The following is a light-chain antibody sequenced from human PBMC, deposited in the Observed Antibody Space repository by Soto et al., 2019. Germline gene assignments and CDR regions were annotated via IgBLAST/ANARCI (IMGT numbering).Light chain of an antibody. CDR1: QSIGSGY. CDR3: QQYGHSPPFT. V-gene: IGKV3-20*01. Sequence: EIVLTQSPGTLSLSPGERATLSCTASQSIGSGYLAWYQQKPGQAPRLLIYGTSSRATGIPDRFSGSGSGTDFTLTISRLEPEDFAVYYCQQYGHSPPFTFGPGTKVDIK. CDR2: GTS. J-gene: IGKJ3*01.